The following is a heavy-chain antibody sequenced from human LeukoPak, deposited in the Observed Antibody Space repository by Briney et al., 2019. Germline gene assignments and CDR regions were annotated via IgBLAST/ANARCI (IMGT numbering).Heavy chain of an antibody. CDR3: AKVTSLGASSSWYLYYYYGMDV. Sequence: GGSLRLSCAASGFTFDDYAMHWVRQAPGKGLEWVSLISGDGGSTYYADSVKGRFTISRDNSKNSLYLQMNSLRTEDTALYYCAKVTSLGASSSWYLYYYYGMDVWGQGTTVTVSS. V-gene: IGHV3-43*02. CDR1: GFTFDDYA. D-gene: IGHD6-13*01. J-gene: IGHJ6*02. CDR2: ISGDGGST.